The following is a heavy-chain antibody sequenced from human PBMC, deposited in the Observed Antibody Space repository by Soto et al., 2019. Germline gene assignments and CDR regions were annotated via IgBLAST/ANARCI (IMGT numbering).Heavy chain of an antibody. Sequence: XSAKVSFKASCYSFATYGFSWVRQAPGQGLECVGWISAHNGDTHYSQKFQGRVTLTTDTSTNTGYMELRSLTSDDTAVYFCATEPIYYNDGSGYYPLGHWGQGTLVTVSS. CDR1: CYSFATYG. V-gene: IGHV1-18*04. CDR3: ATEPIYYNDGSGYYPLGH. CDR2: ISAHNGDT. J-gene: IGHJ4*02. D-gene: IGHD3-22*01.